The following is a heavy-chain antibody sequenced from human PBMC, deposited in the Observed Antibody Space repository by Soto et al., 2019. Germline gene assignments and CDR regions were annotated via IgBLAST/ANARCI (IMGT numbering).Heavy chain of an antibody. CDR2: INAGNGAT. CDR3: ARGSAAAGPYYFDY. V-gene: IGHV1-3*01. D-gene: IGHD6-13*01. Sequence: ASVKVSCKASGYTFTTHAMHWVRQASGQRLEWMGWINAGNGATKYSQNFQDRLTITRDPSANTAFMELSSLRSEDTAVYYCARGSAAAGPYYFDYPAQGTRVTVSS. J-gene: IGHJ4*02. CDR1: GYTFTTHA.